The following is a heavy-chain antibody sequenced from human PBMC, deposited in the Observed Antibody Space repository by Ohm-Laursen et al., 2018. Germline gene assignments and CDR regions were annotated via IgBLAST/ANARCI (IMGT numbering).Heavy chain of an antibody. CDR3: ARSDWFDP. CDR1: GFSLSGYW. V-gene: IGHV3-74*01. Sequence: SLRLSCAASGFSLSGYWMHWVRQAPGKGPVWVSRIKSDGSSTNYADSVKGRFTISRDNAKNTLYLQMNSLGAEDTALYYCARSDWFDPWGQGTLVTVSS. J-gene: IGHJ5*02. CDR2: IKSDGSST.